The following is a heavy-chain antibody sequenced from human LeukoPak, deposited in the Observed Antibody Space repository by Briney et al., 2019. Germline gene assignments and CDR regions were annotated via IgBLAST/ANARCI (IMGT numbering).Heavy chain of an antibody. Sequence: GESLRISCKGSGYSFTSYWISWARQMPGKGLEWMGRIDPSDSCTNYSPSFQGHVIISADKSISTAYLQWSSLKASDTAMYYCARQPITMVRGVRYGMDVWGQGTTVTVSS. CDR3: ARQPITMVRGVRYGMDV. CDR1: GYSFTSYW. D-gene: IGHD3-10*01. CDR2: IDPSDSCT. V-gene: IGHV5-10-1*01. J-gene: IGHJ6*02.